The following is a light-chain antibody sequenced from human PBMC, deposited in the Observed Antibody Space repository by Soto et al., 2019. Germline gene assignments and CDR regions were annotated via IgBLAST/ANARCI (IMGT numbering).Light chain of an antibody. Sequence: QSVLTQPASVSGSPGQSITISCTGTSSDVGSYNLVSWYQQHPGKVPKLIIYEVSERPSGVSNRFSGSKSGNTASLTISGLQAEDEAVYYCSSARRNTHVIFGGGTKLTVL. CDR2: EVS. J-gene: IGLJ2*01. V-gene: IGLV2-23*02. CDR3: CSSARRNTHVI. CDR1: SSDVGSYNL.